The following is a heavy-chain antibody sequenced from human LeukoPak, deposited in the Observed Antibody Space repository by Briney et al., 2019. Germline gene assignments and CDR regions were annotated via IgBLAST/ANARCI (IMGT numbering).Heavy chain of an antibody. D-gene: IGHD6-19*01. CDR2: ISYDGSNK. CDR3: AKGKHRIAVAVYFDY. CDR1: GFTFSAYW. J-gene: IGHJ4*02. V-gene: IGHV3-30*18. Sequence: GGSLRLSCAASGFTFSAYWMSWVRRAPGKGLEWVAVISYDGSNKYYADSVKGRFTISRDNSKNTLYLQMNSLRAEDTAVYYCAKGKHRIAVAVYFDYWGQGTLVTVSS.